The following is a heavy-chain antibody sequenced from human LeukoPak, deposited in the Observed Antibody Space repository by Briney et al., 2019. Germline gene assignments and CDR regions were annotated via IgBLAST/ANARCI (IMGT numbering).Heavy chain of an antibody. Sequence: ASVKVSCKASGGIFSNHAVTWVRQAPGLGLEWMGRIIPMIATAKYAPKFQGRVTFTADTSTNTAYMELSSLTSEDTALYYCAKGATVGKEALDIWGQGTLVTVSS. V-gene: IGHV1-69*04. CDR1: GGIFSNHA. D-gene: IGHD4-11*01. CDR2: IIPMIATA. CDR3: AKGATVGKEALDI. J-gene: IGHJ3*02.